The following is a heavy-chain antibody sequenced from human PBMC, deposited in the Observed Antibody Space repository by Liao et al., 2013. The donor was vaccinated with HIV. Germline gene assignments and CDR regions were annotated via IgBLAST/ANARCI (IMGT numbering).Heavy chain of an antibody. Sequence: QVQLQQWGAGLLKLSETLSLTCAVYGGSFSGHYWSWIRQPPGKGLEWIGEIDHSGSTNYNPSLKSRVTVSEDTSKNQFSLRLNSVTAADTAVYYCARGEGYNMYWGQGTLVTVSS. D-gene: IGHD5-24*01. CDR3: ARGEGYNMY. V-gene: IGHV4-34*01. CDR2: IDHSGST. J-gene: IGHJ4*02. CDR1: GGSFSGHY.